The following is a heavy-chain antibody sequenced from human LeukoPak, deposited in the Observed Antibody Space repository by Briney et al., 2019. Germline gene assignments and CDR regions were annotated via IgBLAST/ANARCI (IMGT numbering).Heavy chain of an antibody. CDR3: AKNVYDFWSGYPTQVHDAFDI. CDR1: GFTFSSYG. CDR2: IRYDGSNK. Sequence: GGSLRLSCAASGFTFSSYGMHWVRQAPGKGLEWVAFIRYDGSNKYYADSVKGRFTISRDNSKNTLYLQMNSLRAEDTAVYYCAKNVYDFWSGYPTQVHDAFDIWGQGTMVTVSS. J-gene: IGHJ3*02. D-gene: IGHD3-3*01. V-gene: IGHV3-30*02.